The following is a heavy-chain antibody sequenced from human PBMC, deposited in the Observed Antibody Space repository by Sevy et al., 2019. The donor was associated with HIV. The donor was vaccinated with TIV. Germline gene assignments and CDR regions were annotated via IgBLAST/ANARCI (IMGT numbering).Heavy chain of an antibody. J-gene: IGHJ4*02. CDR1: GFTFYNYA. CDR3: ARVLHGDFLYYFDY. Sequence: GGSLRLSCAASGFTFYNYAMNWVRQAPGKGLEWVSTIFRSGETTYYADSVKARFTISRDNSKNTLYLQMNSLRAEDTAVYYCARVLHGDFLYYFDYWGQGTLVTVSS. D-gene: IGHD4-17*01. V-gene: IGHV3-23*01. CDR2: IFRSGETT.